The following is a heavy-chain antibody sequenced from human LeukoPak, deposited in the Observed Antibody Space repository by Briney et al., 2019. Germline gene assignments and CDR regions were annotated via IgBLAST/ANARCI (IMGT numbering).Heavy chain of an antibody. Sequence: ASVKVSCKASGYTFTSYGISWVRQAPGQGLEWMGWISAYNGNTNYAQKLQGRVTMTTGTSTSTAYMELRSLRSDDTAVYYCARDTPPADFWSGYYTSYYYYMDVWGKGTTVTVSS. J-gene: IGHJ6*03. D-gene: IGHD3-3*01. CDR2: ISAYNGNT. CDR1: GYTFTSYG. CDR3: ARDTPPADFWSGYYTSYYYYMDV. V-gene: IGHV1-18*01.